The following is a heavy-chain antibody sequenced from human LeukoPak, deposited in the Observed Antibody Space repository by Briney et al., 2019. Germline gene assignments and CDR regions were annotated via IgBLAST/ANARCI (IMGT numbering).Heavy chain of an antibody. CDR1: GFTFSSYA. Sequence: PGGSLRLSCAASGFTFSSYAMSWVRQAPGKGLEWVSAISGSGCSTYYADSVKGRFTISRDNSKNTLYLQMNSLRAEDTAVYYCAKKGPYYYDSSGYFPFDYWGQGTLVTVSS. J-gene: IGHJ4*02. V-gene: IGHV3-23*01. CDR2: ISGSGCST. CDR3: AKKGPYYYDSSGYFPFDY. D-gene: IGHD3-22*01.